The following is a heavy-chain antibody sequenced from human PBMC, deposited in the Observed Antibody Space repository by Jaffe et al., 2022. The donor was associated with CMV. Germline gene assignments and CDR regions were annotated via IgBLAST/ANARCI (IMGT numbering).Heavy chain of an antibody. CDR1: GGSISSYY. CDR3: ARAYDSSDPVDY. CDR2: IYYSGST. D-gene: IGHD3-22*01. Sequence: QVQLQESGPGLVKPSETLSLTCTVSGGSISSYYWSWIRQPPGKGLEWIGYIYYSGSTNYNPSLKSRVTISVDTSKNQFSLKLSSVTAADTAVYYCARAYDSSDPVDYWGQGTLVTVSS. J-gene: IGHJ4*02. V-gene: IGHV4-59*01.